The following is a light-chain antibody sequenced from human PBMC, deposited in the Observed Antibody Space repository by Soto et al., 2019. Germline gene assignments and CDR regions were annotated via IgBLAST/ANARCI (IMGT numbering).Light chain of an antibody. CDR1: QAIRND. CDR2: AVS. V-gene: IGKV1-6*01. Sequence: AIQMTQSPSSLSASVGDRVTITCRASQAIRNDLGWYQQTPGRAPKRLIFAVSHLESGVPSRFSGSGSGSDFNLTISSLQPEDFATYYGLQDYTYPYTFGQGTKLEIK. CDR3: LQDYTYPYT. J-gene: IGKJ2*01.